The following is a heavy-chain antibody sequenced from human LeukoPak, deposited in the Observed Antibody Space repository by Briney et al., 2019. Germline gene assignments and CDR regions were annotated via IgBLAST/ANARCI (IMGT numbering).Heavy chain of an antibody. V-gene: IGHV4-39*07. CDR1: GGSISSSSYY. J-gene: IGHJ6*02. CDR2: IYYSGST. Sequence: NPSETLSLTCTVSGGSISSSSYYWGWIRQPPGKGLEWIGSIYYSGSTYYNPSLKSRVTISVDTSKNQFSLKLSSVTAADTAVYYCARDPENWFGELVKDGMDVWGQGTTVTVSS. CDR3: ARDPENWFGELVKDGMDV. D-gene: IGHD3-10*01.